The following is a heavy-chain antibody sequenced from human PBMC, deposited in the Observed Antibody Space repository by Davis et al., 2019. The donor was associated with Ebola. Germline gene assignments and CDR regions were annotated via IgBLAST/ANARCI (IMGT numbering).Heavy chain of an antibody. Sequence: GESLKISCAASGFTFYRYDMNWVRQAPGKGLEWVSYISGSATSTFYADSVKGRFTISRDNARDSLYLQMASLRVEDTAIYYCARDAFSLSRYDTEDHWGQGTLVTVSS. J-gene: IGHJ4*02. CDR3: ARDAFSLSRYDTEDH. CDR1: GFTFYRYD. D-gene: IGHD3-9*01. V-gene: IGHV3-48*03. CDR2: ISGSATST.